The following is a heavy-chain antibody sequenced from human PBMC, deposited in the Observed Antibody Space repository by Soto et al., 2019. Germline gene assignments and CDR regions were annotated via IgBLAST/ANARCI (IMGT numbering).Heavy chain of an antibody. CDR3: AADTPGYCSSTSCYAGWFDP. V-gene: IGHV1-58*02. D-gene: IGHD2-2*01. J-gene: IGHJ5*02. Sequence: SVKVSCKASGFTFTSSAMQWVRQARGQRLEWIGWIVVGSGNTNYAQKFQERVTITRDMSTSTAYMELSSLRSEDTAVYYCAADTPGYCSSTSCYAGWFDPWGQGTLVTVSS. CDR2: IVVGSGNT. CDR1: GFTFTSSA.